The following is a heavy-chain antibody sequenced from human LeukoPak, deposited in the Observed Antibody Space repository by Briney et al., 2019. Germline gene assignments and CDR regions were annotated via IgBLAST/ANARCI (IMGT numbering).Heavy chain of an antibody. V-gene: IGHV3-48*01. Sequence: GGSLRLSCAASGFTFSSYSMNWVRQAPGKGLEWVSYISSSSSTTYYADSVKGRFTISRDNSKNTLYLQMNSLRAEDTAVYYCVRGDYGDYTLFDYWGQGTLVTVSS. CDR2: ISSSSSTT. CDR1: GFTFSSYS. J-gene: IGHJ4*02. D-gene: IGHD4-17*01. CDR3: VRGDYGDYTLFDY.